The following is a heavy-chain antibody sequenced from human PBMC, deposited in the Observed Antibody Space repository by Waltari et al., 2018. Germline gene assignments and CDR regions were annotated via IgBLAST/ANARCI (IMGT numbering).Heavy chain of an antibody. CDR3: ARFYCSGGSCSPEDY. CDR2: ISYSGST. CDR1: GGSIRSYY. Sequence: QVQLQESGPGLVKPSETLSLTCTVSGGSIRSYYWSWIRQSPEKGLEWIGYISYSGSTNYNPSLKSRVTISVDTSKNQFSLKLTSVTAADTAVYYCARFYCSGGSCSPEDYWGQGTLVTVSS. J-gene: IGHJ4*02. D-gene: IGHD2-15*01. V-gene: IGHV4-59*01.